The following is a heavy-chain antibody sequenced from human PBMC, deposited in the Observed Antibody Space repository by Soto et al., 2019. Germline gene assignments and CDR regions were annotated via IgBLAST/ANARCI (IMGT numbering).Heavy chain of an antibody. D-gene: IGHD4-17*01. CDR1: GCTFTNAC. J-gene: IGHJ4*02. Sequence: LSFSCAASGCTFTNACMSWVRQAPGKGLEWVGRIRSKSDCGTTDYAAPVKGRFTISRDDSKNTMYLQMNSLNTEDTAVYYCTAQTLTRLTFFHXWGRVTLVTVSX. CDR3: TAQTLTRLTFFHX. V-gene: IGHV3-15*01. CDR2: IRSKSDCGTT.